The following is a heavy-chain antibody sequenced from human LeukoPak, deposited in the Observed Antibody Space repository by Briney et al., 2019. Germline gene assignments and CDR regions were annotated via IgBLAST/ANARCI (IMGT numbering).Heavy chain of an antibody. CDR1: GFTFSSYW. J-gene: IGHJ4*02. V-gene: IGHV3-74*01. CDR2: INGDGRNI. D-gene: IGHD2-15*01. CDR3: VRDNPRCCGVIPANIDDY. Sequence: PGGSLRLSCVASGFTFSSYWMHWVRQDPRKGLVWVSRINGDGRNINYADSVRGRFTISRDSAKDSLYLQMHSLRAEDTAVYYCVRDNPRCCGVIPANIDDYWGQGTLVTVSS.